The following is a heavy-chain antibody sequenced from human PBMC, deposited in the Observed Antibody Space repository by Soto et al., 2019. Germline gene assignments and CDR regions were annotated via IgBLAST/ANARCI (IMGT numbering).Heavy chain of an antibody. D-gene: IGHD5-12*01. J-gene: IGHJ4*02. Sequence: EVQLLESGGGFVQPGGSLRLSCAASGFRFSDFAMTWVRQAPGRGLEWVSAITGTASSTYYADSVKGRFTISRDNSKNSLYLKIHSLRAEDTAIYYSAQGAKGYVVSSLDSWGQGTLVTVSS. CDR1: GFRFSDFA. V-gene: IGHV3-23*01. CDR3: AQGAKGYVVSSLDS. CDR2: ITGTASST.